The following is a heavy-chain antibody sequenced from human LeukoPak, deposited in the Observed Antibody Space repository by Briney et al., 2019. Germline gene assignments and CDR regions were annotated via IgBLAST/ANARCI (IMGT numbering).Heavy chain of an antibody. CDR2: ISSSGSTI. J-gene: IGHJ4*02. CDR1: GFTFSDYY. Sequence: GGSLRLSCAASGFTFSDYYMSWIRQAPGKGLEWVSYISSSGSTIYYAGSVKGRFTISRDNAKNSLYLQMNSLRAEDTAVYYCARGERWLQFYYFDYWGQGTLVTVSS. V-gene: IGHV3-11*01. D-gene: IGHD5-24*01. CDR3: ARGERWLQFYYFDY.